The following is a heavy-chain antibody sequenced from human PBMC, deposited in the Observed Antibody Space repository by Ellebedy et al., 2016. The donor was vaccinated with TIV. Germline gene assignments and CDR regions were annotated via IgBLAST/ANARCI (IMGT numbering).Heavy chain of an antibody. V-gene: IGHV3-33*01. D-gene: IGHD6-19*01. CDR2: IWFDGDDK. CDR3: ARDPLIAVADAFDI. J-gene: IGHJ3*02. Sequence: PGGSLRPSCAASGFAFNKNGMHRVRQAPGKGLEWVAVIWFDGDDKYYANSVKGRFTISRDNSKNTVYMQMNSLRAEDTAVYFCARDPLIAVADAFDIWGHGTMVTVSS. CDR1: GFAFNKNG.